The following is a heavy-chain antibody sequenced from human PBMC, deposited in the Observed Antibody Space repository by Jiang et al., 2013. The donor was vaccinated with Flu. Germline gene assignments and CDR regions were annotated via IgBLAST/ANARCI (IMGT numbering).Heavy chain of an antibody. CDR3: ARGDIVVVPAAIQEDHYYYGMDV. CDR1: GGSIRSYY. CDR2: IYTSGST. J-gene: IGHJ6*02. Sequence: GLVKPSETLSLTCSVSGGSIRSYYWSWIRQPAGKGLEWIGRIYTSGSTNYNPSLKSRVTMSVDTSKNQFSLKLSSVTAADTAVYYCARGDIVVVPAAIQEDHYYYGMDVWGQGTTVTVSS. D-gene: IGHD2-2*01. V-gene: IGHV4-4*07.